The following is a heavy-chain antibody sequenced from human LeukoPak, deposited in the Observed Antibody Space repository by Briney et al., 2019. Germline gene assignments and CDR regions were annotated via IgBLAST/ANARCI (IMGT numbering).Heavy chain of an antibody. J-gene: IGHJ4*02. CDR3: ARVDEGYSYGTGFDY. CDR1: GGSISSSSYY. CDR2: IYYSGST. Sequence: PSETLSLTCTVSGGSISSSSYYWGWIRQPPGKGLEWIGSIYYSGSTYYNPSLKSRVTISVDTSKNQFSLKLSSVTAADTAVYYCARVDEGYSYGTGFDYWGQGTLVTVSS. V-gene: IGHV4-39*07. D-gene: IGHD5-18*01.